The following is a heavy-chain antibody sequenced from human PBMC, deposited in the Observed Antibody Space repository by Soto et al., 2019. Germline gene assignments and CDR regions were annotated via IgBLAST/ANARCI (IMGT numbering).Heavy chain of an antibody. Sequence: SVKVSCKASGGTFSSYAISWVRQAPGQGLEWMGGIIPIFGTANYAQKFQGRVTITADESTSTAYMELSSLRSEDTAVYYCARGAYYYDSSGYSDYWGQGTLVTVSS. CDR3: ARGAYYYDSSGYSDY. D-gene: IGHD3-22*01. V-gene: IGHV1-69*13. CDR1: GGTFSSYA. J-gene: IGHJ4*02. CDR2: IIPIFGTA.